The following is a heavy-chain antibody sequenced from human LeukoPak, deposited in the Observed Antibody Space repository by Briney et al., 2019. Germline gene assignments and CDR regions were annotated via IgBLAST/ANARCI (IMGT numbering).Heavy chain of an antibody. CDR2: LYTSGTT. Sequence: PSETLSLTCSVSGGSIRSYHWSWIRQPAGKPLEWIGRLYTSGTTNYNPSLKSRVTISVDTSKNQFSLKLSSVTAADTAVYYCARHKREIAVAGLNAFDIWGQGTMVTVSS. CDR1: GGSIRSYH. D-gene: IGHD6-19*01. CDR3: ARHKREIAVAGLNAFDI. J-gene: IGHJ3*02. V-gene: IGHV4-4*07.